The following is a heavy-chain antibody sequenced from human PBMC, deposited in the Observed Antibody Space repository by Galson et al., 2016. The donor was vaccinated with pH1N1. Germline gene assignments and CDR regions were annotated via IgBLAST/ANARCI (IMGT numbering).Heavy chain of an antibody. J-gene: IGHJ4*02. V-gene: IGHV3-9*01. Sequence: SLRLSCAASGFTFSRYAMTWVRQAPGKGLEWVSGISWTSGRRGYADSVKGRFTISRDNAKNSLYLQMNSLGAEDTALYYCAKDRGPGIFGVVRGGQGTLVTVSS. CDR2: ISWTSGRR. CDR1: GFTFSRYA. D-gene: IGHD3-3*01. CDR3: AKDRGPGIFGVVR.